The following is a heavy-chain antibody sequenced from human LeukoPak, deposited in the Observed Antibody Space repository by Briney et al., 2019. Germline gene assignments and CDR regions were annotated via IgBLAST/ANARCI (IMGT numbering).Heavy chain of an antibody. CDR1: GGSISSYY. CDR2: IYYSKST. D-gene: IGHD3-22*01. CDR3: ARGLSDSSGYYYGGRFDP. Sequence: SETLFLTSTVSGGSISSYYWSWLRQPPGKGLEWIGYIYYSKSTNYNPSLRSLVTISGDTYKSQFSLKLSSVTAADTAVYYSARGLSDSSGYYYGGRFDPWGQGTLVTVSS. V-gene: IGHV4-59*01. J-gene: IGHJ5*02.